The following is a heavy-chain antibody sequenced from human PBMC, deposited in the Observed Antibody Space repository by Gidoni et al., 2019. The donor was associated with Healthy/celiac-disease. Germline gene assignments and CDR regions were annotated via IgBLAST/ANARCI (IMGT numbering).Heavy chain of an antibody. CDR3: AKSGDIWGSYRYHWYFDL. V-gene: IGHV3-9*01. D-gene: IGHD3-16*02. CDR2: ISWNSGSI. J-gene: IGHJ2*01. Sequence: EVQLVESGGGLVQPGRSLRLSCAASGFTFDDYAMHWVRQAPGKGLEWVSGISWNSGSIGYADSVKGRFTISRDNAKNSLYLQMNSLRAEDTALYYCAKSGDIWGSYRYHWYFDLWGRGTLVTVSS. CDR1: GFTFDDYA.